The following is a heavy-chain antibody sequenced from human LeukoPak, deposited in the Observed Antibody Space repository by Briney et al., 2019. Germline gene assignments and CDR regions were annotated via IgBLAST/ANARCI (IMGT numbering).Heavy chain of an antibody. CDR2: IYSGGNT. CDR3: ARGLGSGSSPFDY. J-gene: IGHJ4*02. Sequence: GGSLRLSCAASEFIVNNNYMTWVRQPPGKGLEWVSVIYSGGNTYYADSVKGRFTIFRDNSKNSLYLQMNSLRAEDTAVYYCARGLGSGSSPFDYWGQGTLVTVSS. D-gene: IGHD3-10*01. V-gene: IGHV3-53*01. CDR1: EFIVNNNY.